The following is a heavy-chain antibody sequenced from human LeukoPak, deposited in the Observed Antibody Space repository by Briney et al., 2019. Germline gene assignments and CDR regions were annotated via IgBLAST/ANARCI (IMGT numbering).Heavy chain of an antibody. CDR1: EFTFSSYS. CDR2: ISSSSSYI. Sequence: PGGSLRLSCAASEFTFSSYSMNWVRQAPGKGLEWVSSISSSSSYIYYADSVKGRFTISRDNAKNSLYLQMNSLRAEDTAVYYCASTSGSYQSHDAFDIWGQGTMVTVSS. V-gene: IGHV3-21*01. J-gene: IGHJ3*02. CDR3: ASTSGSYQSHDAFDI. D-gene: IGHD1-26*01.